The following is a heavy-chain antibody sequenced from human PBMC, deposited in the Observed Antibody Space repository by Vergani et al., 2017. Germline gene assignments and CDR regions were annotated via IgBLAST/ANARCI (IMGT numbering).Heavy chain of an antibody. CDR2: ISAYNGNT. J-gene: IGHJ4*02. CDR3: ARDSDGEMATIPLDY. V-gene: IGHV1-18*01. Sequence: QVQLVQSGAEVKKPGASVKVSCKASGYTFTSYGLSWVRQAPGQGLEWMGWISAYNGNTNYAQKLQGRVTMTTDTSTSTAYMELRSLRSDDTAVYYCARDSDGEMATIPLDYWGQGTLVTVSS. D-gene: IGHD5-24*01. CDR1: GYTFTSYG.